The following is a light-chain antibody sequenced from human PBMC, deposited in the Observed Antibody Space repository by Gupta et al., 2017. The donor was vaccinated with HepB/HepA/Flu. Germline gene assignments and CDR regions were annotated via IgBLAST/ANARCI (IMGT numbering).Light chain of an antibody. J-gene: IGLJ2*01. V-gene: IGLV1-47*01. CDR1: SSNIGSHY. Sequence: QSVLTQPPSASGTPGQRVSISCSGSSSNIGSHYVYWYQQLPGTAPKLLIYRNNQRPSGVPDRFSGSKSGTSASLAISGLRSEDEADYYCAAWDDSLSVPFGGGTKLTVL. CDR2: RNN. CDR3: AAWDDSLSVP.